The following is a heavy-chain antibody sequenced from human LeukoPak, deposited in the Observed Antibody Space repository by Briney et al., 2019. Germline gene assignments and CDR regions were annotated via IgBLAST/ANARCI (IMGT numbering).Heavy chain of an antibody. CDR3: VRGDYYDRGVYYYD. J-gene: IGHJ4*02. CDR1: GYTFTAYY. D-gene: IGHD3-22*01. V-gene: IGHV1-2*02. CDR2: INPKSGGT. Sequence: ASVKVSCKASGYTFTAYYMHWVRQAPGQGLEWMGWINPKSGGTNYARKFQGRVTMTRDTSVKTAYMELSSLRSDDTAVYYCVRGDYYDRGVYYYDWGQGTLVTVSS.